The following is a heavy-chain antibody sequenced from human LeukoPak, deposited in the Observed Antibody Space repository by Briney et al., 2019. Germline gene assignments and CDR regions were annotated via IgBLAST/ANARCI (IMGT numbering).Heavy chain of an antibody. CDR2: IRYDGSTK. J-gene: IGHJ4*02. CDR1: GFSFSGYG. D-gene: IGHD1-14*01. V-gene: IGHV3-30*02. Sequence: GGSLRLSCAASGFSFSGYGMHWVRQAPGKGLEWVTFIRYDGSTKSYADSVKGRFTIARDNSKNTLYLQMNSLRAEDTAVYFCAKDYNNGFDYWGQGVLVTASS. CDR3: AKDYNNGFDY.